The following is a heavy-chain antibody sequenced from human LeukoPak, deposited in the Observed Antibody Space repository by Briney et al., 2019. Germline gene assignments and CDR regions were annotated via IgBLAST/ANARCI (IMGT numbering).Heavy chain of an antibody. Sequence: GGSLRLSCAASGFTFSDHYMDWVRQAPGKGLEWVGRIKSKTDGGTTDYAAPVKGRFTISRDDSKNTLYLQMNSLKTEDTAVYYCTTFLRGRYCTNGVCYDFDYWGQGTLVTVSS. J-gene: IGHJ4*02. CDR1: GFTFSDHY. CDR3: TTFLRGRYCTNGVCYDFDY. CDR2: IKSKTDGGTT. V-gene: IGHV3-15*01. D-gene: IGHD2-8*01.